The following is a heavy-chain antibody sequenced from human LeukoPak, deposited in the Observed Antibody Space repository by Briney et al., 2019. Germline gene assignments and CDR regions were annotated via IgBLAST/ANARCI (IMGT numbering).Heavy chain of an antibody. J-gene: IGHJ1*01. V-gene: IGHV4-4*02. D-gene: IGHD4-17*01. CDR1: GVSISSSNW. CDR2: IYHSGST. Sequence: SETLSLTCAVSGVSISSSNWWSWVRQPPGKGLEWIGEIYHSGSTNYNPSLKSRVTISVDKSKNQFSLKLSSVTAADTAVYYCAIDYGDYAKYFQHWGQGTLVTVSS. CDR3: AIDYGDYAKYFQH.